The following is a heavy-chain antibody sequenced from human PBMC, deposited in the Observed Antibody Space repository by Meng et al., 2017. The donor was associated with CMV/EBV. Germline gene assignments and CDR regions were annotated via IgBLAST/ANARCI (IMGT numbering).Heavy chain of an antibody. CDR2: INPNSGGT. CDR1: GYTFTGYY. J-gene: IGHJ3*02. CDR3: ARDLGDLDYWGPDAFDI. Sequence: ASVKVSCKASGYTFTGYYMHWVRQAPGQGLEWMGWINPNSGGTNYAQKFQGRVTMTRDTSISTAYMELSRLRSDDTAVYYCARDLGDLDYWGPDAFDIWGQGTMVTVS. V-gene: IGHV1-2*02. D-gene: IGHD7-27*01.